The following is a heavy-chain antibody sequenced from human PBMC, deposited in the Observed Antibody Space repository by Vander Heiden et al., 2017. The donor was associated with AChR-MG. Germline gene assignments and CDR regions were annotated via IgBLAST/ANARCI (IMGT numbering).Heavy chain of an antibody. CDR3: ARDSREYQMLTKTSNWFDP. D-gene: IGHD3-16*01. V-gene: IGHV1-3*01. Sequence: QLQLVQSGTEVKKPGASVTVSCKASGYSFTNYAIHCVRQAPGQRLEWMGWINAGNGNTKYSQNFQGRVTITRDTSANTAYMELSSLRSEDTAVYYCARDSREYQMLTKTSNWFDPWGQGTLVTVSS. J-gene: IGHJ5*02. CDR2: INAGNGNT. CDR1: GYSFTNYA.